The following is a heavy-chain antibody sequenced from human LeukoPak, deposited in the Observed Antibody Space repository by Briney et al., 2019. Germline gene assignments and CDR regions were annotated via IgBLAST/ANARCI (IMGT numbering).Heavy chain of an antibody. J-gene: IGHJ4*02. Sequence: PGGSLRLSCAPSGFTFYDYGMSWVRHTPGEGLYCGSGINGNGGSTGYADSVKGRFTISRDNAKNSLYLQMNSLRAEDTALYYCARGKYYYGSGVDYWGQGTLVTVSS. D-gene: IGHD3-10*01. V-gene: IGHV3-20*04. CDR3: ARGKYYYGSGVDY. CDR1: GFTFYDYG. CDR2: INGNGGST.